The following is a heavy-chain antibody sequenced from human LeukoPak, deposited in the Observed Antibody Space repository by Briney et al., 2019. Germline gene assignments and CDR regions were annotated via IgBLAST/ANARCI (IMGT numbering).Heavy chain of an antibody. V-gene: IGHV4-39*07. CDR3: ARTSIQLWLDFDY. J-gene: IGHJ4*02. CDR1: GGSISSSSYY. Sequence: SETLSLTCTVSGGSISSSSYYWGWIRQPPVKGLEWIGRIHYNGSTNYPPPRKRPVPTQVHTSKNQLSLTLSSVTAAHTAVYYCARTSIQLWLDFDYWGQGTLVTVSS. D-gene: IGHD5-18*01. CDR2: IHYNGST.